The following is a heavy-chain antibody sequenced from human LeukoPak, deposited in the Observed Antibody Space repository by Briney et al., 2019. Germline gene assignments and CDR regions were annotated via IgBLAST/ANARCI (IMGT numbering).Heavy chain of an antibody. CDR1: GLTFSTYG. J-gene: IGHJ4*02. D-gene: IGHD5-18*01. V-gene: IGHV3-30*03. CDR3: ARDAEDSYLAY. Sequence: QPGWSLRLSCAASGLTFSTYGMHWVRQAPGKGLEWVAVISYDGSNKYYADSVKGRFTISRDNSKNTLYLQMNSLRAEDTAVYYCARDAEDSYLAYWGQGTLVTVSS. CDR2: ISYDGSNK.